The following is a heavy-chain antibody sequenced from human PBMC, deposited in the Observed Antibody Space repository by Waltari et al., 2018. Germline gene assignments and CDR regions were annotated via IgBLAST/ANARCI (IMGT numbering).Heavy chain of an antibody. CDR2: ITGSGSTV. D-gene: IGHD6-19*01. Sequence: EVQLLESGGVLVHPGGSLRLSCAASGLPFDTHAMTWVRQAPGKGLEWVAYITGSGSTVHYADSVKGRFIISRDNSNKTLYLQINSLRAEDTALYYCARSGNSAWYFGVFLDYWGQGSRVTVSS. V-gene: IGHV3-23*01. CDR1: GLPFDTHA. J-gene: IGHJ4*02. CDR3: ARSGNSAWYFGVFLDY.